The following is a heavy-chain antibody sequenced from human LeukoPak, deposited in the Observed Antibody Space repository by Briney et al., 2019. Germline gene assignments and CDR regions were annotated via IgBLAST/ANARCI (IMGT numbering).Heavy chain of an antibody. D-gene: IGHD7-27*01. J-gene: IGHJ4*01. CDR1: GGSFSGYY. CDR2: IYYTGSS. V-gene: IGHV4-59*01. CDR3: ASRKLGNDY. Sequence: SETLSLTCAVYGGSFSGYYWSWIRQSPGKGLEWIGYIYYTGSSSYNPSLRSRVTISADTSKNQFSLKLSSVTAADTAVYYCASRKLGNDYWGQGTLVTVSS.